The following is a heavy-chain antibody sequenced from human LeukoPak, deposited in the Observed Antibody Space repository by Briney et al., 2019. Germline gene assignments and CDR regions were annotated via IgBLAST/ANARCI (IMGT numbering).Heavy chain of an antibody. V-gene: IGHV1-18*01. J-gene: IGHJ5*02. CDR2: ISAYNGNT. CDR1: GYTFTSYG. CDR3: VRGGAYNWFDP. Sequence: ASVKVSCKASGYTFTSYGICWVRQAPGQGLEWMGWISAYNGNTNYAQRLQGRVIMTTDTSTSTAYMELRSLRSDDTAVYYCVRGGAYNWFDPWGQGTLVTVSS. D-gene: IGHD3-16*01.